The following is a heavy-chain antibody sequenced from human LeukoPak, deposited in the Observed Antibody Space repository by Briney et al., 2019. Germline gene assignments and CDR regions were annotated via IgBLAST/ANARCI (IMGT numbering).Heavy chain of an antibody. CDR2: INNGGDST. V-gene: IGHV3-23*01. CDR1: GFTFSSYA. CDR3: ATDDSSGYYAKVDY. J-gene: IGHJ4*02. D-gene: IGHD3-22*01. Sequence: GGSLRLSCAASGFTFSSYALTWVRQAPGKGLEWVSSINNGGDSTFYADSVKGRFTISRDNSKSTVDLQMNSLRAEDTGVYYCATDDSSGYYAKVDYWGQGTLVTVSS.